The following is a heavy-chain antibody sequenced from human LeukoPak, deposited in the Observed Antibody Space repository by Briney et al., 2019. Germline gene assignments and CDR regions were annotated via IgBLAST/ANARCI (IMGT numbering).Heavy chain of an antibody. CDR3: ARDPAAVMEARGPAGQLVNYFDY. Sequence: SETLSLTCTVSGYSISSGYYWGWIRQPPGKGLEWIGSIYHSGSTYYNPSLKSRVTISVDTSKNQFSLKLSSVTAADTAVYYCARDPAAVMEARGPAGQLVNYFDYWGQGTLVTVSS. V-gene: IGHV4-38-2*02. J-gene: IGHJ4*02. D-gene: IGHD6-13*01. CDR2: IYHSGST. CDR1: GYSISSGYY.